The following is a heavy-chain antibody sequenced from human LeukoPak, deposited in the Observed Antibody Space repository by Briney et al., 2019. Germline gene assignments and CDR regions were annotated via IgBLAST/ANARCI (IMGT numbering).Heavy chain of an antibody. J-gene: IGHJ6*02. Sequence: GGSLRLSCAASGFTFGSYAMSWVRQAPGKGLEWVSAISGSGGSTYYADSVKGRFTISRDNSKNTLYLQMNSLRAEDTAVYYCARDRLLTGPYYYYGMDVWGQGTTVTVSS. D-gene: IGHD7-27*01. CDR3: ARDRLLTGPYYYYGMDV. V-gene: IGHV3-23*01. CDR1: GFTFGSYA. CDR2: ISGSGGST.